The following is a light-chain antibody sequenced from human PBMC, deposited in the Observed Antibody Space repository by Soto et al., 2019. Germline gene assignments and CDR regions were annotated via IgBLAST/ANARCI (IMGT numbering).Light chain of an antibody. Sequence: QSVLTQPPSASGTPGQRVIISCSGSTSNIGSNTVNWYQQLPGTAPKHLIYNNNQRPSGVPDRFSGSKSGASASLAISGLQSEDEADYYCSTWNDSLNGLFGTGTKLTVL. J-gene: IGLJ1*01. CDR1: TSNIGSNT. CDR3: STWNDSLNGL. CDR2: NNN. V-gene: IGLV1-44*01.